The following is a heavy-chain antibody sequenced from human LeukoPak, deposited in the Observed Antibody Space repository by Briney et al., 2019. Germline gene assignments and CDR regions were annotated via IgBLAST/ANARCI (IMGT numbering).Heavy chain of an antibody. V-gene: IGHV3-21*01. Sequence: GGSLGLSCAASGFTFSSYAMSWVRQAPGKGLEWVSSISSSSSYIYYADSVKGRFTISRDNAKNSLYLQMNSLRAEDTAVYYCARAYSSGWLGVDVWGQGTTVTVSS. CDR2: ISSSSSYI. D-gene: IGHD6-19*01. CDR3: ARAYSSGWLGVDV. J-gene: IGHJ6*02. CDR1: GFTFSSYA.